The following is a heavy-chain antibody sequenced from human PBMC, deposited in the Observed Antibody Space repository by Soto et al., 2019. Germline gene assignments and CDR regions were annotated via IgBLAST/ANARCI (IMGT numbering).Heavy chain of an antibody. V-gene: IGHV4-34*01. CDR1: GGSFSGYY. CDR3: ARQSGYDLFY. Sequence: SETLSLTCAVYGGSFSGYYWSWIRQPPGKGLEWIGEINHSGSTNYNPSLKSRVTISVDTSKNQFSLKLSSVTAADTAVYYCARQSGYDLFYWGQGTLVTVS. J-gene: IGHJ4*02. D-gene: IGHD5-12*01. CDR2: INHSGST.